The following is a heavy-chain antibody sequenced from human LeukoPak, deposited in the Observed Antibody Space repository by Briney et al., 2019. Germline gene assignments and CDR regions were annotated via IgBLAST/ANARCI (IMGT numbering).Heavy chain of an antibody. CDR3: ARDTAVVGYYYMDV. J-gene: IGHJ6*03. Sequence: GGSLRLSCAASGFTFSSYWMHWVRHAPGKGLVWVSRINTDGSSTNYADSVKGRFTISRDNAKNTLYLQMSSLRADDTAVYYCARDTAVVGYYYMDVWGKGATVTVSS. D-gene: IGHD6-19*01. V-gene: IGHV3-74*01. CDR1: GFTFSSYW. CDR2: INTDGSST.